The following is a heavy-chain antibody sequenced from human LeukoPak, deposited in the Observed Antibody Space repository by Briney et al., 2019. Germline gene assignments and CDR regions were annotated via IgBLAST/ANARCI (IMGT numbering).Heavy chain of an antibody. D-gene: IGHD3-22*01. V-gene: IGHV3-7*01. CDR2: IKQDGSEK. J-gene: IGHJ5*02. CDR1: GFTFSSYW. Sequence: GGSLRLPCAASGFTFSSYWMSWVRQAPGKGLEWVANIKQDGSEKYYVDSVKGRFTISRDNAKNSLYLQMNSLRAEDTAVYYCARKVGDSSGYYYADNWFDPWGQGALVTVSS. CDR3: ARKVGDSSGYYYADNWFDP.